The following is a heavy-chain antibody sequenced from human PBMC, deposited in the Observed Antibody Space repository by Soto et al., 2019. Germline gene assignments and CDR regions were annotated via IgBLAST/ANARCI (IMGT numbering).Heavy chain of an antibody. V-gene: IGHV4-31*03. CDR2: IYYSGST. CDR1: GGSISSGGYY. CDR3: ARDRGYESSLGLYY. J-gene: IGHJ4*02. D-gene: IGHD3-22*01. Sequence: QVQLQESGPGLVKPSQTLSLTCTVSGGSISSGGYYWSWIRQHPGKGLEWIGYIYYSGSTYYNPSLKSRVTLSVDTSKKPFSLKLSYVTAADTAVYFCARDRGYESSLGLYYWGQGTLVTVSS.